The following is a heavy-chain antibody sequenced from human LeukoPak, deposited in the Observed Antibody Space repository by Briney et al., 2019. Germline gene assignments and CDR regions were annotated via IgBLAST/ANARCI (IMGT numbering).Heavy chain of an antibody. D-gene: IGHD1-7*01. CDR2: TYYRSKLYN. CDR1: GDSVSSNSAA. Sequence: SQTLSLTCAISGDSVSSNSAAWNWIRQSPARGLEGLVMTYYRSKLYNDYAVSVKSRITINADTSKNKFSLQLNSVNPEDTAVYCCARYHWNYVPFDIWGQGTMVTVSS. CDR3: ARYHWNYVPFDI. V-gene: IGHV6-1*01. J-gene: IGHJ3*02.